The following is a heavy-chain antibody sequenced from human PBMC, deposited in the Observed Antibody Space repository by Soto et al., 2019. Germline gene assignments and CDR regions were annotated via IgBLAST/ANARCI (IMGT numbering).Heavy chain of an antibody. V-gene: IGHV1-8*01. CDR3: ARGRASGSYYLLEY. CDR2: IKPNSGYI. Sequence: GASVKVSCKASGNTFTSYDINWVRQATGHGVEWMGWIKPNSGYIGYAQKFQGRVTMTSDTGISTAYLAVSRLRLDYTAVYYCARGRASGSYYLLEYWGQGTLGAVSS. J-gene: IGHJ4*02. CDR1: GNTFTSYD. D-gene: IGHD3-10*01.